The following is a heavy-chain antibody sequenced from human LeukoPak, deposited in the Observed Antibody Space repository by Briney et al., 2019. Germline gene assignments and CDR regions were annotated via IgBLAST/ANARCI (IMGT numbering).Heavy chain of an antibody. D-gene: IGHD6-19*01. CDR3: ARSLRIRAGTLIHTKYYYYYGMDV. Sequence: GASVKVSCKASGYTFTSYDINWVRQATGQGLEWMGWMNPNSGNTGYAQKFQGRVTMTRNTSISTAYMELSSLRSEDTAVYYCARSLRIRAGTLIHTKYYYYYGMDVWGQGTTVTVSS. CDR1: GYTFTSYD. V-gene: IGHV1-8*01. J-gene: IGHJ6*02. CDR2: MNPNSGNT.